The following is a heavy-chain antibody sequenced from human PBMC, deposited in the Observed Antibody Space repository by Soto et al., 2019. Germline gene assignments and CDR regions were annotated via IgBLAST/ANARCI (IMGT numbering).Heavy chain of an antibody. CDR3: AGGRYDFWSGYYLGV. CDR1: GYTFTSYY. V-gene: IGHV1-2*02. D-gene: IGHD3-3*01. Sequence: ASVKVSCKASGYTFTSYYMHWVRQAPGQGLEWMGWINPNSGGTNYAQKFQGRVTMTRDTSISTAHMELSRLRSDDTAVYYCAGGRYDFWSGYYLGVWGQGTTVTVSS. J-gene: IGHJ6*02. CDR2: INPNSGGT.